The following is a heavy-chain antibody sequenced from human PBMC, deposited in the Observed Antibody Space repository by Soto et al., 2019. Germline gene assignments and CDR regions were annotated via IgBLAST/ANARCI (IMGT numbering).Heavy chain of an antibody. CDR3: ARESGDWPLNWFDP. CDR2: ITSDGKSK. J-gene: IGHJ5*02. V-gene: IGHV3-74*01. D-gene: IGHD2-21*02. Sequence: GGSLRLSCAASGFNFSNHWMHWVRQRPGEGLVWVSRITSDGKSKAYAESVKGRFAISRDNAKNTLYLQMNGLTAEDTAVYYCARESGDWPLNWFDPWGQGTLVTVSS. CDR1: GFNFSNHW.